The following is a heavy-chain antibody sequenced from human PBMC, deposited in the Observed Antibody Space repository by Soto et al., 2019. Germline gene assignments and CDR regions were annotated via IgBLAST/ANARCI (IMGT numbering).Heavy chain of an antibody. Sequence: SETLSLTCTVSGGSISSGGYYWSWIRQHPGKGLEWIGYIYYSGSTYYNPSLKSRVTISVDTSKNQFSLKLSSVTAADTAVYYCARGRYYGSGSYSRYGGGIDYWGQGTLVTVSS. J-gene: IGHJ4*02. V-gene: IGHV4-31*03. D-gene: IGHD3-10*01. CDR2: IYYSGST. CDR3: ARGRYYGSGSYSRYGGGIDY. CDR1: GGSISSGGYY.